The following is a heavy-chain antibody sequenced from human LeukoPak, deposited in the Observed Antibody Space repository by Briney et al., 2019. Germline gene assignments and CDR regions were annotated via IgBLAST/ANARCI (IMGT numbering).Heavy chain of an antibody. CDR1: VFTVSSNY. V-gene: IGHV3-53*01. CDR2: I. D-gene: IGHD3-10*01. J-gene: IGHJ4*02. CDR3: ARVMVYFDY. Sequence: GGSLRLSCAASVFTVSSNYMIWVRQAPGKGLEWVSVISVKGRFTISRDNSKNTLYLQMNSLRAEDTAVYYFARVMVYFDYWGQVTLVTVSS.